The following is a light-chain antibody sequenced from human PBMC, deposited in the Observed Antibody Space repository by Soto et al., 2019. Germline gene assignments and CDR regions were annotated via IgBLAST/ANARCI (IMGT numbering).Light chain of an antibody. CDR1: SGDVGGYNY. Sequence: QSALTQPRSVSGSPGQSVTISCTGTSGDVGGYNYVSWYQHHPGKAPRLLIYDVAKRPSGVPDRFSASKSGNTASLTISGLQAEDEPYFYCCSYADSNILVFGGGTKVTVL. CDR2: DVA. CDR3: CSYADSNILV. V-gene: IGLV2-11*01. J-gene: IGLJ2*01.